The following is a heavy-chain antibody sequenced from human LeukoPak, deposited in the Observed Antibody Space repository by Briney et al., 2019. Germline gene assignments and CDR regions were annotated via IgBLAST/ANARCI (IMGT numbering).Heavy chain of an antibody. CDR2: IIPIFGTA. D-gene: IGHD3-3*01. CDR3: ARGSRGYDFWSGYYGGLDY. CDR1: GGTFSSYA. Sequence: GASVKVSCKASGGTFSSYAISWVRQAPGHGLEWMGGIIPIFGTANYAQKFQGRVTITADESTSTAYMELSSLRSEDTAVYYCARGSRGYDFWSGYYGGLDYWGQGTLVTVSS. V-gene: IGHV1-69*13. J-gene: IGHJ4*02.